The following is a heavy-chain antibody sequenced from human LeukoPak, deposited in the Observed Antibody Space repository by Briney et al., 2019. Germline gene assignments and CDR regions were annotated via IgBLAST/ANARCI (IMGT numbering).Heavy chain of an antibody. Sequence: SETLSLTCTVSGGSISSYYWSWIRQPPGQGRGWSGHTYYSGSTNYNTSLKSRATTSEYMSKNQFSLKLSSVTAADTAVYYCARSNPWQWLVIPDGGEKYYFDYWGQGTLVTVSS. CDR3: ARSNPWQWLVIPDGGEKYYFDY. CDR2: TYYSGST. CDR1: GGSISSYY. J-gene: IGHJ4*02. V-gene: IGHV4-59*01. D-gene: IGHD6-19*01.